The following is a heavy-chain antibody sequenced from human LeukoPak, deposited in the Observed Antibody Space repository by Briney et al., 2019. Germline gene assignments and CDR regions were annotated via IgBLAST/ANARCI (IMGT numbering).Heavy chain of an antibody. CDR3: ARRGIGSSWYRAAFDI. J-gene: IGHJ3*02. D-gene: IGHD6-13*01. Sequence: SETLSLTCTVSGGSISSSGYYWGWIRQPPGKGLEWIGSIYHSGSTYYNPSLKSRVTISVDTSKNQFSLKLSSVTAADTAVYYCARRGIGSSWYRAAFDIWGQGTMVTASS. CDR2: IYHSGST. CDR1: GGSISSSGYY. V-gene: IGHV4-39*01.